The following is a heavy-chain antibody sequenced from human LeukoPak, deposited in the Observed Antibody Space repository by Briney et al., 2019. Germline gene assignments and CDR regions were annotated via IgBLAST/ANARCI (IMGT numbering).Heavy chain of an antibody. Sequence: SETLSLTCSVSGGSINSDYWNWIRQPPGKGLEWIGYIYHSGSTNYNPSLKCRVTISIDKSKKQFSLKLISVTAADTAIYYCARVGGMTTINNAAFDIWGQGTMVTVSS. V-gene: IGHV4-59*01. CDR3: ARVGGMTTINNAAFDI. CDR1: GGSINSDY. J-gene: IGHJ3*02. CDR2: IYHSGST. D-gene: IGHD4-4*01.